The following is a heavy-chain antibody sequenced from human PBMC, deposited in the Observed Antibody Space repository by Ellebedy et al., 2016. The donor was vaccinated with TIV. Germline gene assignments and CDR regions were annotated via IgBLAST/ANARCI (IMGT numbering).Heavy chain of an antibody. CDR2: IYNDGGT. D-gene: IGHD4-17*01. J-gene: IGHJ5*02. Sequence: GESLKISCAASGFTVSTYFMNWVRQTPGKGLEWVSVIYNDGGTNYTDAVKGRFTISRDSSKNTLYLQMNSLLVEDTAVYYCARDPLGGGDYGDNCFDPWGQGTLVTVSS. CDR3: ARDPLGGGDYGDNCFDP. V-gene: IGHV3-66*01. CDR1: GFTVSTYF.